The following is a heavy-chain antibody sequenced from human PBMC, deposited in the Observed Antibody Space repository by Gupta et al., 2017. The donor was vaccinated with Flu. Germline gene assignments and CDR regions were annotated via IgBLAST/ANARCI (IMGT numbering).Heavy chain of an antibody. CDR3: ATGRSQEFGPIY. Sequence: EVHLVESGGGLVKPGGSLRLSCAASGFTFSSYSMNWVRQAPGKGLEWVSSISSGNSNIDYADSVKGRLTISRDNAENSLYLQMNNLRAEDTAVYYCATGRSQEFGPIYWVQGTLVTVSS. D-gene: IGHD3-10*01. J-gene: IGHJ4*02. V-gene: IGHV3-21*01. CDR2: ISSGNSNI. CDR1: GFTFSSYS.